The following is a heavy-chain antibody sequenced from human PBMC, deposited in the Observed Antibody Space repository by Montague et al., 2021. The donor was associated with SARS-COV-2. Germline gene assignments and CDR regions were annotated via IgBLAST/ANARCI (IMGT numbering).Heavy chain of an antibody. CDR1: GGSFSGYY. CDR2: INQSGRT. D-gene: IGHD3-10*01. Sequence: SETLSLTCAVSGGSFSGYYWSWIRQPQEKGLEWIGEINQSGRTNNNPSLKSRVLISVDTSKNQFSLKLSSVTAADTAVYYCARRGSSVWGVTVSAELDYWGQGILVIVSS. CDR3: ARRGSSVWGVTVSAELDY. J-gene: IGHJ4*02. V-gene: IGHV4-34*01.